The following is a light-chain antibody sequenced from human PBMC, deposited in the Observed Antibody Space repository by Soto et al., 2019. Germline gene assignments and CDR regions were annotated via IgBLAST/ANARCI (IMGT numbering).Light chain of an antibody. V-gene: IGLV2-8*01. CDR1: SSDIGLYNY. Sequence: QSALTQPPSASGSPGQSVTISCAGTSSDIGLYNYVSWYQHHPGKAPRLIIYEVSKRPSGVPDRFSGSKSGNTASLTVSGLQAEDEADYDGSSYAGDINFDVFGGGTKVTVL. J-gene: IGLJ3*02. CDR3: SSYAGDINFDV. CDR2: EVS.